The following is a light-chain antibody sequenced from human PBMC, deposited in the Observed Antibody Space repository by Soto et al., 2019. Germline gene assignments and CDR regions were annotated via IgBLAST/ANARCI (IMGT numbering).Light chain of an antibody. CDR2: DAS. V-gene: IGKV1-33*01. Sequence: DLQMTQSPSSLSASVGDRVTITCQASQDISNYLNWYQQKPGKAPKLLIYDASNLETGVPSRFSGSGSGTDFTFTISSLQPEDIATYYCQRYDNLPVGGGTKVEIK. J-gene: IGKJ4*01. CDR3: QRYDNLP. CDR1: QDISNY.